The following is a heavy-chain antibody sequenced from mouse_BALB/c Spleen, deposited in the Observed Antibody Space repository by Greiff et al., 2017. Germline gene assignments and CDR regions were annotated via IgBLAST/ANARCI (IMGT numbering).Heavy chain of an antibody. Sequence: EVQLVESGGGLVQPGGSLKLSCAASGFTFSSYTMSWVRQTPEKRLEWVAYISNGGGSTYYPNTVKGRFTISRDNAKNTLYLQMSSLKSEDTAMYYCARLSNGTLDYWGQGTTLTVSS. D-gene: IGHD1-1*01. V-gene: IGHV5-12-2*01. CDR2: ISNGGGST. CDR3: ARLSNGTLDY. CDR1: GFTFSSYT. J-gene: IGHJ2*01.